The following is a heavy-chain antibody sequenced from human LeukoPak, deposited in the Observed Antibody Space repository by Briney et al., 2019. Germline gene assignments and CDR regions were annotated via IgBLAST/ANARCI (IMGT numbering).Heavy chain of an antibody. Sequence: GGSLRLSCAASGFTFSSYAMSWVRQAPGKGLEWVGRIKSKTDGGTTDYAAPVKGRFTISRDDSKNTLYLQMNSLKTEDTAVYYCTTGVIAARLSMRGMDVWGQGTTVTVSS. J-gene: IGHJ6*02. V-gene: IGHV3-15*01. CDR1: GFTFSSYA. D-gene: IGHD6-6*01. CDR3: TTGVIAARLSMRGMDV. CDR2: IKSKTDGGTT.